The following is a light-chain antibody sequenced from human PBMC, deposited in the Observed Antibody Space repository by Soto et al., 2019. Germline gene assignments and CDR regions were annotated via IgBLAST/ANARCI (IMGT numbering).Light chain of an antibody. CDR3: MQGTHWPPWT. V-gene: IGKV2-30*01. Sequence: DVVMTQSPLSLPVTLGQLASISCRSSQSLLSSDGDTFLNWFHRRPGQSPRRLIYKVSNRDSGVPDRFSGSGSGTNFTLTISRVEAEDVGVYYCMQGTHWPPWTFGQGTKVEIK. CDR2: KVS. J-gene: IGKJ1*01. CDR1: QSLLSSDGDTF.